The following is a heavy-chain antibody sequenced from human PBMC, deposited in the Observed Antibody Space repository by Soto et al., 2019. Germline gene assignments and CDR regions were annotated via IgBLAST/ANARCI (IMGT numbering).Heavy chain of an antibody. Sequence: QVQLVQSGAEVKKPGASVKVSCKASGYTFTSYGISWVRQAPGQGLEWMGWISAYNGNTNYAQKLQGRVTMTTDTARRRGDVGVRGRGCEGRAGDYGARGGVTTGGHLDYWGQGTLVTVSS. D-gene: IGHD4-17*01. CDR3: ARGGVTTGGHLDY. CDR2: ISAYNGNT. CDR1: GYTFTSYG. J-gene: IGHJ4*02. V-gene: IGHV1-18*04.